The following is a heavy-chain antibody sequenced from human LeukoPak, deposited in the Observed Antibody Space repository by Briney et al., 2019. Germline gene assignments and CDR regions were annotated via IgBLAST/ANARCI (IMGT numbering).Heavy chain of an antibody. V-gene: IGHV4-31*03. Sequence: TSETLSLTCTVSGGSISSCGYYWSWIRQHPGKGLEWIGYIYHSGSTYYNPSLKSRVTISVDTSKNQFSLKLSSVTAADTAVYYCARSWQSSSGWLPVGIDYWGQGTLVTVSS. CDR1: GGSISSCGYY. J-gene: IGHJ4*02. CDR2: IYHSGST. CDR3: ARSWQSSSGWLPVGIDY. D-gene: IGHD6-19*01.